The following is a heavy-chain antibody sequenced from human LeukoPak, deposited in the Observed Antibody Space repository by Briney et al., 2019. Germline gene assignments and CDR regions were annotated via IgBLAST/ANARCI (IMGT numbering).Heavy chain of an antibody. Sequence: AGSLRLSCAASGFTFSSYAMHWVRQAPGKGLEYVSAISSNGGSTYYANSVKGRFTISRDNSKNTLYLQMGSLSAEDMAVYYCARDGVRYYDFWSGSNWFDPWGQGTLVTVSS. CDR2: ISSNGGST. CDR3: ARDGVRYYDFWSGSNWFDP. D-gene: IGHD3-3*01. V-gene: IGHV3-64*01. J-gene: IGHJ5*02. CDR1: GFTFSSYA.